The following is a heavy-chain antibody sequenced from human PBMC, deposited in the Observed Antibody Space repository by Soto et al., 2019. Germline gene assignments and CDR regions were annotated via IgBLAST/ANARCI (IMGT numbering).Heavy chain of an antibody. V-gene: IGHV1-2*02. CDR2: INPNSGGT. CDR1: GYTFTGYY. D-gene: IGHD1-1*01. CDR3: ARDYSPAEENWNDAYNYFDP. Sequence: ASVKVSCKASGYTFTGYYMHWVRQAPGQGLEWMGWINPNSGGTIYAQKFQGRVTMTRDTSISTAYMELSRLTSDDTAVYYCARDYSPAEENWNDAYNYFDPWGQGTLVTVSS. J-gene: IGHJ5*02.